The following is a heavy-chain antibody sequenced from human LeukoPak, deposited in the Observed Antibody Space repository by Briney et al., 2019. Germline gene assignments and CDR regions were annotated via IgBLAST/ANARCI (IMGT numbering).Heavy chain of an antibody. CDR1: GFTVSSYA. D-gene: IGHD1-26*01. CDR3: ARQMQSHGNFDS. V-gene: IGHV3-13*01. Sequence: GGSLRLSCAASGFTVSSYAMHWVRQPIGKGLEWVSALGIAGDTFYPGSVKGRFTISRENARNSLYLQVNSLRAEDTAMYYCARQMQSHGNFDSWGQGTLVTVSS. J-gene: IGHJ4*02. CDR2: LGIAGDT.